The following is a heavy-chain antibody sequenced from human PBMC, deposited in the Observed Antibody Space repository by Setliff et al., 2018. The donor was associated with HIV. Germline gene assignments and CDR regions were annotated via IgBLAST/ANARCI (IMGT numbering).Heavy chain of an antibody. CDR3: ARDQTGEPGAFDI. V-gene: IGHV4-59*01. J-gene: IGHJ3*02. Sequence: SETLSLTCGVDGGSFSGYYWSWIRQPPGKGLEWIGSIYYSGSTNYNPSLKSRVTISVDTSKNQFSLKLSSVTAADTAVYYCARDQTGEPGAFDIWGQGTMVTVSS. D-gene: IGHD7-27*01. CDR2: IYYSGST. CDR1: GGSFSGYY.